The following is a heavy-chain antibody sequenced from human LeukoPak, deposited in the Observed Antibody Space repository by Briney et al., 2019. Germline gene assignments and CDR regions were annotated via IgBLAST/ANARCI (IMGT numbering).Heavy chain of an antibody. Sequence: GGSLRLSCAASGFTFSSYWMHWVRQAPGKGLEWVSGISGSGGSTKYADSVKGRFTISRDKSMLYLQMNSLRAEDTAVYYCAKGGGKGYCSGDRCYSPSYYYYMDVWGKGTSVTVSS. J-gene: IGHJ6*03. CDR3: AKGGGKGYCSGDRCYSPSYYYYMDV. CDR1: GFTFSSYW. D-gene: IGHD2-15*01. CDR2: ISGSGGST. V-gene: IGHV3-23*01.